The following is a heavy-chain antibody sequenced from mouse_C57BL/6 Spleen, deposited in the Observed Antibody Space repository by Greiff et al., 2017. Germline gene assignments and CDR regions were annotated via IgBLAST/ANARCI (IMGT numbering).Heavy chain of an antibody. CDR3: AREGELGYWYCDV. Sequence: EVQLQESGPELVKPGASVKIPCKASGYTFTDYNMDWVKQSHGKSLEWIGGIYPNYGGTNYNQKFKGKATLTVDKSSSTAYMELRSLTSEDTAVXYGAREGELGYWYCDVWGTGTTVTVSS. J-gene: IGHJ1*03. CDR2: IYPNYGGT. D-gene: IGHD4-1*01. CDR1: GYTFTDYN. V-gene: IGHV1-18*01.